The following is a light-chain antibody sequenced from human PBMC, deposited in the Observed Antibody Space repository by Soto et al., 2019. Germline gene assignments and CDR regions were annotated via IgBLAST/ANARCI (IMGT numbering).Light chain of an antibody. Sequence: AIQLTQSPSSLSASVGDRVTVTCRASQGIGTYLVWYQQKSGKAPKLLIYAASSLQSGVPSRFSGSGSGTDFTLTISSLQPEDFASYYCLQDYGDSWTFGQGTKVDIK. CDR1: QGIGTY. V-gene: IGKV1-6*01. J-gene: IGKJ1*01. CDR3: LQDYGDSWT. CDR2: AAS.